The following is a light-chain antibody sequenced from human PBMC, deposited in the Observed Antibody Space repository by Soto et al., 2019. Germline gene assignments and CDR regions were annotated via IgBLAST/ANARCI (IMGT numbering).Light chain of an antibody. CDR3: QQYASSPWT. Sequence: IVLTQSPGTLSLSPWERATLYCRASQSVSSSYLAWYQQKPGQAPTLLMYGASSRAAGIPDRFSGSGSGTDFTLTISRLEPEDFAVYSCQQYASSPWTFGQGTKVDIK. J-gene: IGKJ1*01. CDR1: QSVSSSY. CDR2: GAS. V-gene: IGKV3-20*01.